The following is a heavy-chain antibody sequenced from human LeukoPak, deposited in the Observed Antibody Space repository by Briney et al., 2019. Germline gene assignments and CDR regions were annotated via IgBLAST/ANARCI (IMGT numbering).Heavy chain of an antibody. D-gene: IGHD3-10*01. J-gene: IGHJ6*02. V-gene: IGHV4-39*01. Sequence: RSSETLSLTCTVSGGSISSSSYYWGWIRQPPGKGLEWIGSIYYSGSTYYNPSLKSRVTISVDTSKNQFSLKLSSVTAADTAVYYCARMGRQYGEYYYYGMDVWGQGTTVTVSS. CDR1: GGSISSSSYY. CDR2: IYYSGST. CDR3: ARMGRQYGEYYYYGMDV.